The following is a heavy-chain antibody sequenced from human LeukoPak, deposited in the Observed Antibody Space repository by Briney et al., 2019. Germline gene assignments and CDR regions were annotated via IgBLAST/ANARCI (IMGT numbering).Heavy chain of an antibody. D-gene: IGHD6-6*01. J-gene: IGHJ4*02. CDR3: AKDGITARPGGYYFDD. Sequence: PGGSLRLSCAAPGFTFSNYAMHWVRQAPGKGLEWVAVIYYGGSITFYADSVKGRFTISRDNSRSTLYLQMNSLRPEDTAVYYCAKDGITARPGGYYFDDWGQGTLVTVSS. CDR1: GFTFSNYA. V-gene: IGHV3-30*18. CDR2: IYYGGSIT.